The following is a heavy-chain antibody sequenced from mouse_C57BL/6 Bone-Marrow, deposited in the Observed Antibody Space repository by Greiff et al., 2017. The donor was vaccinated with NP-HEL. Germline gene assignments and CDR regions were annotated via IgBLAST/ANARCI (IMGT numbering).Heavy chain of an antibody. CDR1: GFTFSSYA. D-gene: IGHD1-1*01. V-gene: IGHV5-9-1*02. Sequence: EVQLVESGEGLVKPGGSLKLSCAASGFTFSSYAMSWVRQTPEQRLEWVAYISRGGDYIYYADTLKGRFTLSRDNARNTLYLQMSSLKSEDTAMYYCTRGRDYYGSRSGFAYWGQGTLVTVSA. CDR3: TRGRDYYGSRSGFAY. J-gene: IGHJ3*01. CDR2: ISRGGDYI.